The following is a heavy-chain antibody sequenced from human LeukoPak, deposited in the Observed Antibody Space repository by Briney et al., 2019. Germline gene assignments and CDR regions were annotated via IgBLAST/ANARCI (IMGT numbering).Heavy chain of an antibody. D-gene: IGHD3-10*01. CDR1: GFTFSSYW. V-gene: IGHV3-74*01. J-gene: IGHJ4*02. CDR2: IKTDGSST. Sequence: GGSLRLSCAASGFTFSSYWMHWVRQVPGKGLVWVSRIKTDGSSTSYADSVKGRFTISNDNAEDTLYLQMNSLRAEDTAVYYCARGDGVIMKYWGQGTLVTVSS. CDR3: ARGDGVIMKY.